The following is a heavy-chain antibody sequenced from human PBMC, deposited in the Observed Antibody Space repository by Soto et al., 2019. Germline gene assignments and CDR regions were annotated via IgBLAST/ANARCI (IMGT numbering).Heavy chain of an antibody. D-gene: IGHD4-17*01. J-gene: IGHJ4*02. CDR1: GFTFSDHY. V-gene: IGHV3-72*01. CDR3: AREFMTTVTYFDY. Sequence: LRLSCAASGFTFSDHYMDWVRQAPGKGLEWVGRTRNKANSFTTEYAASVKGRFTIFRDDSKNSLYLQMSSLKTEDTAMYYCAREFMTTVTYFDYWGQGTLVTVSS. CDR2: TRNKANSFTT.